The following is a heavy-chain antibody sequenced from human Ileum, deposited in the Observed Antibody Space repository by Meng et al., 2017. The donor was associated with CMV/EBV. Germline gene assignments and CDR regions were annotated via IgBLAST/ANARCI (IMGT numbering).Heavy chain of an antibody. CDR3: TTWISYHFDN. V-gene: IGHV3-23*01. CDR1: GYSVRDFA. D-gene: IGHD5-12*01. Sequence: LSWPASGYSVRDFAMSWVRQAPGKGVECVAHIDYLEGINKNYADSVTGRFTISRDNSKNTVFLQMSSLRVEDTAFYYCTTWISYHFDNWGPGTLVTVSS. CDR2: IDYLEGINK. J-gene: IGHJ4*02.